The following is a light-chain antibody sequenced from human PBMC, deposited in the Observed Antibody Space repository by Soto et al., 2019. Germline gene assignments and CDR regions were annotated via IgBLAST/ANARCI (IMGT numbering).Light chain of an antibody. CDR3: QSFDSSLSGSV. Sequence: QSVLTQPPSVSGAPGQRVTISCTGSSSNIGAGYDVHWYQQLPGTAPKLLICSNNNRPSGVPDRFSGSKSGTSASLAITGLQAEDEADYYCQSFDSSLSGSVFGPGTKLTVL. CDR1: SSNIGAGYD. CDR2: SNN. V-gene: IGLV1-40*01. J-gene: IGLJ1*01.